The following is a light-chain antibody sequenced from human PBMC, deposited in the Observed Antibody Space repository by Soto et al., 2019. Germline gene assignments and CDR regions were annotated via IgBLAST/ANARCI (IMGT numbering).Light chain of an antibody. CDR3: RMYNSAPHT. CDR1: QGISNY. V-gene: IGKV1-27*01. Sequence: DIQMTQSPSSLSASVGDRVTITCRASQGISNYLAWYQQKPGKVPKLLIYAASTLQSGVPSRFSGSGSGTDFTLTISSLQPQDVATYYCRMYNSAPHTVGQGTKLEIK. J-gene: IGKJ2*01. CDR2: AAS.